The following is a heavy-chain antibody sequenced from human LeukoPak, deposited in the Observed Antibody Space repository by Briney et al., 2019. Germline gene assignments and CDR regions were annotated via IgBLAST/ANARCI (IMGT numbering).Heavy chain of an antibody. CDR1: GYTFTSYA. J-gene: IGHJ3*02. CDR3: ARGAVHSGSYDAFDI. CDR2: ISAYNGNT. Sequence: ASVKVSCKASGYTFTSYAITWVRQAPGQGLEWMGWISAYNGNTNYAQKLQGRVTMTTDTSTSTAYMDLRSLRSDDTAVYYCARGAVHSGSYDAFDIWGQGTMVTVSS. D-gene: IGHD3-22*01. V-gene: IGHV1-18*01.